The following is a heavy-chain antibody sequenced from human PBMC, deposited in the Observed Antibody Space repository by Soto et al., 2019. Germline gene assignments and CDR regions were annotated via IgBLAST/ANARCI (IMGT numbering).Heavy chain of an antibody. CDR1: GFTFSDYD. V-gene: IGHV3-13*04. CDR2: IGHGYDT. Sequence: EVALVESGGGLVQPGGSLTLSCAASGFTFSDYDMHWVRQASGKGPEWVAAIGHGYDTYYADSVRGRFTISRDNAKNSFDLQMNSLRVEDTAMFYGSSLGARIYWAQGSLVTVSS. J-gene: IGHJ4*02. CDR3: SSLGARIY. D-gene: IGHD7-27*01.